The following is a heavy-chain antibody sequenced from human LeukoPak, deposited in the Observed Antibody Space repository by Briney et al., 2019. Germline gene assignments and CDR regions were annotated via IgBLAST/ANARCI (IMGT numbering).Heavy chain of an antibody. CDR3: ARTAARRFDH. Sequence: ASVKVSCKASGYTFPSYFMHWVRQAPGQGLEWMGIINPTGGSTTYAQKFQGRVTMTRDTSTSTVYMELSSLRSDDTAVYYCARTAARRFDHWGQGTLVTVSS. D-gene: IGHD6-6*01. CDR1: GYTFPSYF. V-gene: IGHV1-46*01. CDR2: INPTGGST. J-gene: IGHJ4*02.